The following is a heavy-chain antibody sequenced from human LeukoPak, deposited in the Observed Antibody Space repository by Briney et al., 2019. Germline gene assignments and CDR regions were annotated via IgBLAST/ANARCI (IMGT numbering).Heavy chain of an antibody. D-gene: IGHD3-16*01. CDR2: IYYSGTPT. J-gene: IGHJ4*02. CDR3: ARDSRGGGPDFDY. V-gene: IGHV4-59*01. CDR1: GDSISSYY. Sequence: SETLSLTCTVSGDSISSYYWAWIRQPPGKGLEWIGNIYYSGTPTSYNPSLKSRVTISIDTSRNQFSLKLSSVTAADTAVYYCARDSRGGGPDFDYWGQGTLVTVSS.